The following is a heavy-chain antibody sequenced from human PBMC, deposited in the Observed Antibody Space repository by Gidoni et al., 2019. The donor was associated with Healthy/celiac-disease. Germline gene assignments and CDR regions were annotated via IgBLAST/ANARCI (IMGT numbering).Heavy chain of an antibody. Sequence: QVQLVESGGGVVQPGRSLRLSCAASGFTFSSYGMHWVRQAPCKGLEGVAVIWYEGSNKYYADSVKGRFTISRDNSKNTLYLQMNSLRAEDTAVYYCARGEYSSSSDAFDIWGQGTMVTVSS. D-gene: IGHD6-6*01. J-gene: IGHJ3*02. CDR3: ARGEYSSSSDAFDI. V-gene: IGHV3-33*08. CDR1: GFTFSSYG. CDR2: IWYEGSNK.